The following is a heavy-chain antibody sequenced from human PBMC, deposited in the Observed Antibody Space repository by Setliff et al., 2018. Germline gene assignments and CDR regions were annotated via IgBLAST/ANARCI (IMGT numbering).Heavy chain of an antibody. V-gene: IGHV4-39*01. CDR2: IYYTGTA. J-gene: IGHJ6*03. Sequence: SETLSLTCTVSGDSISSTSYQWGWVRQPPGKGLEWIGSIYYTGTAYYNPSLKSRVTISVDAPDNQFSVKLSSVTAADTAVYYCARHKSNGSGSYPSLYMDVWGKGIMVTVSS. CDR1: GDSISSTSYQ. CDR3: ARHKSNGSGSYPSLYMDV. D-gene: IGHD3-10*01.